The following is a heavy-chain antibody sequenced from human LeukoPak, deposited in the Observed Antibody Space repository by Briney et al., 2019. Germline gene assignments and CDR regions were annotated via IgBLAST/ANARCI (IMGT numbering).Heavy chain of an antibody. V-gene: IGHV3-30*03. Sequence: LSLTCAVYGGSFSGYYWSWIRQPPGKGLEWVAVISYDGSNKNYGDSVKGRFTISRDNSKKTLYLQMNSLRAEDTAVYYCARGLFRFCSSGSCLSPFDYWGQGTLVTVSS. CDR2: ISYDGSNK. CDR3: ARGLFRFCSSGSCLSPFDY. CDR1: GGSFSGYY. J-gene: IGHJ4*02. D-gene: IGHD2-15*01.